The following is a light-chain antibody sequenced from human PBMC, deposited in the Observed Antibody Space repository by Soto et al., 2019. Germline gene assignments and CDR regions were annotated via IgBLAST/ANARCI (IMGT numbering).Light chain of an antibody. J-gene: IGLJ1*01. CDR1: SSNIGGYNV. Sequence: QSALTQLASVSGSPGQSITISRSGASSNIGGYNVVSWYQQHPGKAPKVIVYEGIKRPSGVSDRFSGSTSGSTASLTISGLQAEDEAEYYCCSYVRATTYVFGSGTKVTVL. V-gene: IGLV2-23*01. CDR3: CSYVRATTYV. CDR2: EGI.